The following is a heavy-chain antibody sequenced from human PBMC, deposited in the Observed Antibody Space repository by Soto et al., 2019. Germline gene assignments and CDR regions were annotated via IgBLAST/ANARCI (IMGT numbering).Heavy chain of an antibody. CDR1: GFTFRDYA. CDR3: TRVSPDCSDGSCYPLN. CDR2: IRSNIYDGTT. V-gene: IGHV3-49*03. J-gene: IGHJ4*02. Sequence: EVQLVESGGGLVEPGRSLRLSCMASGFTFRDYAISWFRQAPGEGLQWVSCIRSNIYDGTTEYAASVEGRFTISRDDSNTIAYLQMNSLKIEDTGVYYCTRVSPDCSDGSCYPLNWGQGTLVTVSS. D-gene: IGHD2-15*01.